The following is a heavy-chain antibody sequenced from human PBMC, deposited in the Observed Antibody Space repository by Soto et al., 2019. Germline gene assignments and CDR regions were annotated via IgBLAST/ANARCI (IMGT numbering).Heavy chain of an antibody. Sequence: QLQLQESGPGLVKPSETLSLTCTVSGGSISSSSYYWGWIRQPPGKGLEWIGSIYYSGSTYYNPSLKSRVSISVDTSKNQFSLKLSSVTAADTAVYYCARRRIFDAGALDPWGQGTLVTVSS. V-gene: IGHV4-39*01. J-gene: IGHJ5*02. CDR1: GGSISSSSYY. CDR2: IYYSGST. D-gene: IGHD2-15*01. CDR3: ARRRIFDAGALDP.